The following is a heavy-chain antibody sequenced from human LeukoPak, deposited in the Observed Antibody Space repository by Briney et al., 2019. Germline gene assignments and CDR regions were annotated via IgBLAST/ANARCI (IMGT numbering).Heavy chain of an antibody. CDR3: SRESGPFCPFGY. Sequence: SETLYLTCGVSGGSISGTNWWSWVRQPPGQGLEWIGEISLAGQTNYNPSLNGRVTMSLDKSSNQLSLHLTSVTAADTATYFCSRESGPFCPFGYWGQGTLVIVSS. D-gene: IGHD1-26*01. CDR1: GGSISGTNW. V-gene: IGHV4/OR15-8*02. J-gene: IGHJ4*02. CDR2: ISLAGQT.